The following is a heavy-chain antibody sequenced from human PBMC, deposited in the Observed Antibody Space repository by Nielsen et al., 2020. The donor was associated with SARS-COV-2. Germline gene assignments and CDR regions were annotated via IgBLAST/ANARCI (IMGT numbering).Heavy chain of an antibody. J-gene: IGHJ4*02. CDR1: GFTFSSYA. D-gene: IGHD5-12*01. V-gene: IGHV3-30*14. CDR3: VRDFGGSSGYERDY. Sequence: GGSLRLSCAASGFTFSSYAMHWVRQAPGKGLEWVAVISYDGSNKYYADSVKGRFTISRDNPKNTLYLQMSSLRPEDSGVYYCVRDFGGSSGYERDYWGQGTLVTVSS. CDR2: ISYDGSNK.